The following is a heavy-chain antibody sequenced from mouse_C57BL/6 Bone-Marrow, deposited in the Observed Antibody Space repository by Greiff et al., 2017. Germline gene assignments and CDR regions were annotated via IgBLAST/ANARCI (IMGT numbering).Heavy chain of an antibody. CDR2: ISDGGSYT. CDR3: ARLQCDF. J-gene: IGHJ1*03. V-gene: IGHV5-4*01. CDR1: GFTFSSYA. Sequence: EVQRVESGGGLVKPGGSLKLSCAASGFTFSSYAMSWVRQTPEKRLEWVATISDGGSYTYYPDNVKGRFTISRDNAKNNLYLQISHLKSEDTAMYYCARLQCDFWCTGTAVTVSS.